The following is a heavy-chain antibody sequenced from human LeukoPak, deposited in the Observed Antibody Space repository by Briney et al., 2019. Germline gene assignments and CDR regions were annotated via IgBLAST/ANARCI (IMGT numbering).Heavy chain of an antibody. CDR1: GGSISGSSYY. V-gene: IGHV4-39*07. CDR2: IYYSGST. Sequence: SETLSLTCTVSGGSISGSSYYWGWIRQPPGKGLEWIGSIYYSGSTYYNPSLKSRVTISVDKSKNQFSLKLSSVTAADTAVYYCATTHYGDGGYWGQGTLVTVSS. CDR3: ATTHYGDGGY. J-gene: IGHJ4*02. D-gene: IGHD4-17*01.